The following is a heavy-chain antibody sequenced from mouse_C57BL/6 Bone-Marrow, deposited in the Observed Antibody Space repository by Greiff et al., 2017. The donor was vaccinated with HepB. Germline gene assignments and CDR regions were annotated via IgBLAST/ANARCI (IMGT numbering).Heavy chain of an antibody. V-gene: IGHV1-82*01. CDR3: ARTLGYYGSGYYFDY. D-gene: IGHD1-1*01. CDR2: IYPGDGDT. CDR1: GYAFSSSW. J-gene: IGHJ2*01. Sequence: QVQLQQSGPELVKPGASVKISCKASGYAFSSSWMNWVKQRPGKGLEWIGRIYPGDGDTNYNGKFKGKATLTADKSSSTAYMQLSSLTSEDSAVYFCARTLGYYGSGYYFDYWGQGTTLTVSS.